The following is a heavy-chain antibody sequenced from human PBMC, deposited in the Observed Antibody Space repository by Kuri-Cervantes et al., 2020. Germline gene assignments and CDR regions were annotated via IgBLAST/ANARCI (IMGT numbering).Heavy chain of an antibody. CDR3: AKETTGYSYGNLDY. D-gene: IGHD5-18*01. CDR1: GFTFSSYG. Sequence: GESLKISCAASGFTFSSYGMHWVRQAPGKGLEWVAVIPYDGSNKYYADSVKGRFTISRDNSKNTLYLQMNSLRAEDTAVYYCAKETTGYSYGNLDYWGQGTLVTVSS. CDR2: IPYDGSNK. J-gene: IGHJ4*02. V-gene: IGHV3-30*18.